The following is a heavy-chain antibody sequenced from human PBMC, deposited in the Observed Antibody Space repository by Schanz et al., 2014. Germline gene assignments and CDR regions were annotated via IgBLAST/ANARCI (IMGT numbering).Heavy chain of an antibody. CDR1: GYTFTGYY. J-gene: IGHJ4*02. V-gene: IGHV1-2*04. CDR3: AREEGTAAELGY. CDR2: INPNSGIT. Sequence: QVQLVQSGAEVKKPGASVKVSCEASGYTFTGYYMHWVRQAPGQGLEWMGWINPNSGITNYAQKFQGWVTMTRDTTISPAYMLLSRLRSVNTAVNYCAREEGTAAELGYWGQGTLVTVSS. D-gene: IGHD3-10*01.